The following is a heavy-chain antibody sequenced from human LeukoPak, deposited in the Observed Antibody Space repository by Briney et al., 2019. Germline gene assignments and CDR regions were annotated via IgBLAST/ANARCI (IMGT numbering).Heavy chain of an antibody. V-gene: IGHV1-8*01. Sequence: MSPNSRNTGYAQKFQGRVTMTRNTSISTAYMELSSLRSEDTAVYYCARGPLSLYGPDAFDIWGQGTMVTVSS. J-gene: IGHJ3*02. CDR2: MSPNSRNT. CDR3: ARGPLSLYGPDAFDI. D-gene: IGHD3-16*01.